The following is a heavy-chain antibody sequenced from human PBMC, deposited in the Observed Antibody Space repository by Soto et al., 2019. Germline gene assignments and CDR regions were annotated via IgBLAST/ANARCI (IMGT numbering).Heavy chain of an antibody. J-gene: IGHJ1*01. V-gene: IGHV3-33*01. Sequence: GGSLRLSCAASGFTFSSYGMHWVRQAPGKGLEWVAVIWYDGSNKYYADSVKGRFTISRDNSKNTLYLQMNSLRAEDTAVYYCASHTGGDYPLEEYFQHWGQGTLVTVSS. D-gene: IGHD4-17*01. CDR1: GFTFSSYG. CDR2: IWYDGSNK. CDR3: ASHTGGDYPLEEYFQH.